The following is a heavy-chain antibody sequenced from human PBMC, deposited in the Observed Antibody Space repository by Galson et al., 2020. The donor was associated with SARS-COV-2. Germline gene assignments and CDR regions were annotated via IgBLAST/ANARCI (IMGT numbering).Heavy chain of an antibody. CDR2: ISSSSSYI. J-gene: IGHJ4*02. V-gene: IGHV3-21*01. CDR3: ARDRAPIAAAPYFFDS. D-gene: IGHD6-25*01. CDR1: GLTFSSYV. Sequence: GGSLRLSCVASGLTFSSYVLTWVRQAPGKGLQWVSSISSSSSYIYYADSVKGRFTISRDNARNSLYLQMNSLRAKDTAVYFCARDRAPIAAAPYFFDSWGQGTLVTVSS.